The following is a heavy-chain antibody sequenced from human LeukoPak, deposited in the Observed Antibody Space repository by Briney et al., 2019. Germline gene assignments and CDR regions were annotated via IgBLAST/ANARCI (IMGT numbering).Heavy chain of an antibody. CDR1: GFTFSSYW. J-gene: IGHJ4*02. CDR3: ARGGYYGSGRYYFDS. V-gene: IGHV3-74*01. D-gene: IGHD3-3*01. Sequence: PGGSLRLSCAASGFTFSSYWMHWVRQAPGKGLVWVSRIKSDGSNTNYADSVKGRFPISRDNAKNTLHLQMNSLRAEDTAVYYCARGGYYGSGRYYFDSWGQGTLVTVSS. CDR2: IKSDGSNT.